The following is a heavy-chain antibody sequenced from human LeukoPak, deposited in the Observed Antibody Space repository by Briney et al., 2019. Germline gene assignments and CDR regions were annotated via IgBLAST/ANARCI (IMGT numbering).Heavy chain of an antibody. Sequence: ASVKVSCKASGYTFTSYAMNWVRQAPGQGLEWMGWINTNTGNPTYAQGFTGRFVFSLDTSVSTAYLQISSLKAENTAVYYCARGLYDFWSGHSPLPDYWGQGTLVTVSS. CDR3: ARGLYDFWSGHSPLPDY. D-gene: IGHD3-3*01. CDR1: GYTFTSYA. CDR2: INTNTGNP. J-gene: IGHJ4*02. V-gene: IGHV7-4-1*02.